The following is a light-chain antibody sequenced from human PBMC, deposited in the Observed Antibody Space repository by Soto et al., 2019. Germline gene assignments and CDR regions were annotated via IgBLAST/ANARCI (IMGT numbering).Light chain of an antibody. CDR3: QHTYSAIS. Sequence: DVRMTQSPSSLSASVGDTITITCRASRTINTYLNWFQQKPGEPPRLLIYGASTLHDGVPSRFSGSGSGADFTLTISGLQPEDFASYHCQHTYSAISFGGGNKV. CDR2: GAS. CDR1: RTINTY. J-gene: IGKJ4*01. V-gene: IGKV1-39*01.